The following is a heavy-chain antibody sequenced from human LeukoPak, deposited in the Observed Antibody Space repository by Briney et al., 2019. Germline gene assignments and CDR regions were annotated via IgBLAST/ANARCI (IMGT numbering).Heavy chain of an antibody. CDR1: GGSISSYY. CDR2: IYYSGST. J-gene: IGHJ6*02. D-gene: IGHD3-10*01. CDR3: ARHVYYYGSGSYPLPYYYYYGMDV. Sequence: PSETLSLTCTVSGGSISSYYWGWIRQPPGKGLEWIGYIYYSGSTNYNPSLKSRVTISVDTSKNQFSLKLSSVTAADTAVYYCARHVYYYGSGSYPLPYYYYYGMDVWGQGTTVTVSS. V-gene: IGHV4-59*08.